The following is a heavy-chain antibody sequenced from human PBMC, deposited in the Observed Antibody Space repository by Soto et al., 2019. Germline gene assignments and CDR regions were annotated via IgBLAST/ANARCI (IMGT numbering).Heavy chain of an antibody. D-gene: IGHD5-12*01. Sequence: PGGSLGLSCAASGFTFSSYAMTWVRQAPGKGLEWVSGISGSGESTYYADSVKGRLTISRDNSRNTLYLQMNSLRAEDTAIYYSAKMGYIGYDHMYFDYWGQGTLVTVSS. CDR2: ISGSGEST. CDR3: AKMGYIGYDHMYFDY. V-gene: IGHV3-23*01. CDR1: GFTFSSYA. J-gene: IGHJ4*02.